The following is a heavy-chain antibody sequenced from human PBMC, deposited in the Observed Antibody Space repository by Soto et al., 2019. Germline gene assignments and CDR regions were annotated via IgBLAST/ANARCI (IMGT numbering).Heavy chain of an antibody. CDR2: ISYDGSNK. J-gene: IGHJ6*02. CDR1: GFTFSSYG. D-gene: IGHD5-12*01. V-gene: IGHV3-30*18. CDR3: AKGLGGMYYYYGMDV. Sequence: QPGGSLRLSCAASGFTFSSYGMHWVRQALGKGLEWVAVISYDGSNKYYADSVKGRFTISRDNSKNTLYLQMNSLRAEDTAVYYCAKGLGGMYYYYGMDVWGQGTTVTVSS.